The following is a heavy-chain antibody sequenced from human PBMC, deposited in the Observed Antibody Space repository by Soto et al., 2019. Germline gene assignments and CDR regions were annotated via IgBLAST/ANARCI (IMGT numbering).Heavy chain of an antibody. CDR2: INPNSGGT. D-gene: IGHD1-7*01. CDR1: GYTFTGYY. Sequence: ASVNVSCKASGYTFTGYYMHWVRQAPGQGLEWMGWINPNSGGTNYAQKFQGWVTMTRDTSISTAYMELSRLRSDDTAVYYCARKKTGTIGYYYGMDVWGQGTTVTVSS. V-gene: IGHV1-2*04. CDR3: ARKKTGTIGYYYGMDV. J-gene: IGHJ6*02.